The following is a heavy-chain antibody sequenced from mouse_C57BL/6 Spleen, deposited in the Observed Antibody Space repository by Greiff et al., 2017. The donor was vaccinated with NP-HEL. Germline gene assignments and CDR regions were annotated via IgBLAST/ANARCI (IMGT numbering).Heavy chain of an antibody. V-gene: IGHV1-55*01. CDR2: IYPGSGST. CDR1: GYTFTSYW. Sequence: QVQLQQPGAELVKPGASVKMSCKASGYTFTSYWITWVKQRPGQGLEWIGDIYPGSGSTNYNEKFKGKATLTVATSSSTAYMQLSSLTSEDSAVYYCARRGEGIDYWGQGTTLTVSS. J-gene: IGHJ2*01. D-gene: IGHD3-3*01. CDR3: ARRGEGIDY.